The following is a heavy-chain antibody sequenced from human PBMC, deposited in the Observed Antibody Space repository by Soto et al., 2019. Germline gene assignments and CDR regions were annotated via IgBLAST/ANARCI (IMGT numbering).Heavy chain of an antibody. CDR3: AKVTITFGEVIDNDEIDY. CDR2: ISYDGSNK. Sequence: QVQLVESGGGVVQPGRSLRLSCAASGFTFSSYGMHWVRQAPGKGLEWVAVISYDGSNKYYADCVKGRFTISRDNSKNMLDQQMNSLRAEETAVYYCAKVTITFGEVIDNDEIDYWGQLTRVTVSS. J-gene: IGHJ4*02. D-gene: IGHD3-16*02. V-gene: IGHV3-30*18. CDR1: GFTFSSYG.